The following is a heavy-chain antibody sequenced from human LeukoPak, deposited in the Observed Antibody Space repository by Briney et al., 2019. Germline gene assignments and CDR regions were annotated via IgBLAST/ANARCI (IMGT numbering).Heavy chain of an antibody. CDR3: ARHAEQPGRVDY. J-gene: IGHJ4*02. D-gene: IGHD1/OR15-1a*01. Sequence: SETLSLTCTVSGGSISSSSYYWGWIRQPPGKGLEWIGSIYYSGNTYYNPSLKRRVTISVDTSKNQFSLNLNSVTAADTAMYYCARHAEQPGRVDYWGQGTLVTVSS. CDR2: IYYSGNT. V-gene: IGHV4-39*01. CDR1: GGSISSSSYY.